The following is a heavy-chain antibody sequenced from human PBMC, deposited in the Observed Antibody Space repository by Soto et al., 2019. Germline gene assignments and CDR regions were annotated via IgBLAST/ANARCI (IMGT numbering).Heavy chain of an antibody. CDR1: ENTFSTYS. D-gene: IGHD6-13*01. CDR2: INPTTTTT. CDR3: ASDLYSSSWYVRAFDM. Sequence: GASVKVSCKASENTFSTYSLHWVRQAPGQGLEWMGVINPTTTTTTDAQKFQGRVTMTRDTSTSTVFLELSSLRSGDTAVYYCASDLYSSSWYVRAFDMWGQGTMVTVSS. J-gene: IGHJ3*02. V-gene: IGHV1-46*03.